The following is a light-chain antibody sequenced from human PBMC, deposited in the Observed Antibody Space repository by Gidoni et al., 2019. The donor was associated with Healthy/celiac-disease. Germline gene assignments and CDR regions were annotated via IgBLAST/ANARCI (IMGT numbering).Light chain of an antibody. CDR3: QQYGSSPRA. Sequence: EIVLTQSPGTLSLSPGERATLSCRASQCVSSSYLAWYQQKPGQAPRLLIYGASSRATGIPDRFSGSGSGTDFTLTISRLEPDDFAVYYCQQYGSSPRAFGGGTKVEIK. CDR2: GAS. V-gene: IGKV3-20*01. J-gene: IGKJ4*01. CDR1: QCVSSSY.